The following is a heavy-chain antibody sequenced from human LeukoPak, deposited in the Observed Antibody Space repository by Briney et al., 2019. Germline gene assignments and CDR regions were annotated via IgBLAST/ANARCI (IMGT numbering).Heavy chain of an antibody. CDR2: IRDDGTNE. CDR1: GFTFSASG. V-gene: IGHV3-30*02. Sequence: GGSLRLSCATSGFTFSASGMHWVRQAPGKGLEGVAFIRDDGTNEYYTDSVKGRFTISRDNSKSTLYLQMNSLRPDDAAVYYCAKGQERSFLASWGQGTLVTVSS. CDR3: AKGQERSFLAS. J-gene: IGHJ4*02. D-gene: IGHD6-19*01.